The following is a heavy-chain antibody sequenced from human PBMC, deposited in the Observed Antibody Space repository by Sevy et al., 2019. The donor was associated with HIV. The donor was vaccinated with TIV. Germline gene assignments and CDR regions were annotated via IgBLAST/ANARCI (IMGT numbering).Heavy chain of an antibody. V-gene: IGHV3-9*01. J-gene: IGHJ4*02. CDR2: LNWDSGSV. CDR3: AKDIGATGIAVVAN. D-gene: IGHD6-19*01. Sequence: SLRLSCAASGFTFDDFAMHWVRQVPGKGLEWDSGLNWDSGSVAYADSVKGRFTISRDNAKNALFLQMNSLRAEDTALYYCAKDIGATGIAVVANWGQGIQVTVSS. CDR1: GFTFDDFA.